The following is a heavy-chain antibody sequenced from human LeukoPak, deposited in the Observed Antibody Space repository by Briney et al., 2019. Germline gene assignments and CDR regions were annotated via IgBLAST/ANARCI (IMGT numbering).Heavy chain of an antibody. V-gene: IGHV4-61*05. CDR2: IYYSGST. CDR3: ARQGTSIAARGHFDY. J-gene: IGHJ4*02. Sequence: PSQTLTLTCTVSGCSISSSSYYWAWLRQPPGQGLECIGNIYYSGSTNYNPSLKSRVTISVDTSKNQFSLKLSSVTAADTAVYYCARQGTSIAARGHFDYWGQGTLVTVSS. D-gene: IGHD6-6*01. CDR1: GCSISSSSYY.